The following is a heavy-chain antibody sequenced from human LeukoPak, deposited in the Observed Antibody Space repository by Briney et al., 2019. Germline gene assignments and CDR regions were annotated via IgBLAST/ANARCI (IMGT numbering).Heavy chain of an antibody. CDR1: GDSISTYY. CDR3: ARVVPAATHFDY. CDR2: IYYRVTS. D-gene: IGHD2-2*01. J-gene: IGHJ4*02. Sequence: SETLSLTCTVSGDSISTYYWSWIRQPPGKGLEWIGYIYYRVTSDYNPSLKSRVTMSVDMSTRQISLKLSSVTAADTAVYYCARVVPAATHFDYWGQGTLVTVSS. V-gene: IGHV4-59*01.